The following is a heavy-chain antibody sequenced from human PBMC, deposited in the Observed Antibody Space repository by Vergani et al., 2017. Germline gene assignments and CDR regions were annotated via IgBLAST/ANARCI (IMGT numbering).Heavy chain of an antibody. J-gene: IGHJ6*01. V-gene: IGHV3-9*01. CDR1: GFTFDDYA. Sequence: EVQLVESGGGLVQPGRSLRLSCAASGFTFDDYAMHWVRQAPGKGLEWVSGISWNSGSIGYADSVKGRFTISRDNAKNYLYLQMNSLRAEDTAVYYCERDRRVNYGMAVWGQGTTVTVSS. CDR2: ISWNSGSI. CDR3: ERDRRVNYGMAV. D-gene: IGHD3-3*01.